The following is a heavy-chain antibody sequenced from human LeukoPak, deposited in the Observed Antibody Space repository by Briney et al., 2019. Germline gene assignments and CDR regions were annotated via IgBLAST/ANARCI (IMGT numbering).Heavy chain of an antibody. V-gene: IGHV3-53*01. CDR1: GFTVSSNY. D-gene: IGHD3-22*01. CDR2: IYSGGST. Sequence: QPGGSLRLSCVASGFTVSSNYMSCVRQAPGKGLEWVSVIYSGGSTYYADSVKGRFTISKDNSKNTLYLQMNSLRAEDTAVCYCARYFYDSSGYPYYFDYWGQGTLVTVSS. CDR3: ARYFYDSSGYPYYFDY. J-gene: IGHJ4*02.